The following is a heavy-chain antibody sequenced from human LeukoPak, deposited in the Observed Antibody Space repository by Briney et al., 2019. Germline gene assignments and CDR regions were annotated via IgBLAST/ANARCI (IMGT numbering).Heavy chain of an antibody. D-gene: IGHD6-6*01. CDR2: KLYDGGKE. V-gene: IGHV3-30-3*01. J-gene: IGHJ4*02. Sequence: GRSLRLSCTASGFIFTNYAMHWVRQAPGKGPEWLAVKLYDGGKEYYADSVMGRFTISRDDSKNTLFLEMNTLRVEDTAVYYCARENIAARPHHFDYWGQGTLVTVSS. CDR3: ARENIAARPHHFDY. CDR1: GFIFTNYA.